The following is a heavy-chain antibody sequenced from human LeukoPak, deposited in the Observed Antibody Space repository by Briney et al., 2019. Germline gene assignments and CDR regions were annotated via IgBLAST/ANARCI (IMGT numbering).Heavy chain of an antibody. CDR3: ARAGAYHFDN. CDR2: INTDTRGT. D-gene: IGHD3-16*01. J-gene: IGHJ4*02. Sequence: PGGSLRLSCAASGFTFSDYWMHWVRQAPGKGLVWVSIINTDTRGTYYADSVKGRFTISRDNAKNTLYLQMNSLRAEDSAVYYCARAGAYHFDNWGQGTLVTVSP. V-gene: IGHV3-74*01. CDR1: GFTFSDYW.